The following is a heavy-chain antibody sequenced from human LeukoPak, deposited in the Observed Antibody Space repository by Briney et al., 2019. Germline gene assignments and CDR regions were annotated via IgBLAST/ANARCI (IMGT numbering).Heavy chain of an antibody. CDR3: ATLLKRPMVTRPGYFYYYMDV. J-gene: IGHJ6*03. V-gene: IGHV1-18*04. CDR2: ISAAGGNT. Sequence: PQASVKVSCKLYAYTSSTYGISWVRQAPGQGLQWMGGISAAGGNTKYPQKFQGRVTMTTDKSTNTAYLEMGSLISDDTAVYYCATLLKRPMVTRPGYFYYYMDVWGTGTTVTVSS. CDR1: AYTSSTYG. D-gene: IGHD5-18*01.